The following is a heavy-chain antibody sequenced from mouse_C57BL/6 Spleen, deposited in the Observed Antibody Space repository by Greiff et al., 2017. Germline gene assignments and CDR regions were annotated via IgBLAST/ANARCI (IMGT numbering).Heavy chain of an antibody. V-gene: IGHV1-69*01. D-gene: IGHD2-1*01. CDR3: ARWDYGTFDY. CDR1: GYTFTSYW. J-gene: IGHJ2*01. CDR2: IDPSDSYT. Sequence: QVHVKQPGAELVMPGASVKLSCKASGYTFTSYWMHWVKQRPGQGLEWIGEIDPSDSYTNYNQKFKGKSTLTVDKSSSTAYMQLSSLTSEDSAVYYCARWDYGTFDYWGQGTTLTVSS.